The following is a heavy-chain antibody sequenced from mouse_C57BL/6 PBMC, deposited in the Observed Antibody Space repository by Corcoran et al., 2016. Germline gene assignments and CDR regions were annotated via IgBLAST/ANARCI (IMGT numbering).Heavy chain of an antibody. Sequence: EVQLQQSGPELVKPGASVKISCKASGYTFTDYYMNWVKQSHGKSLEWIGDINPNNGGTSYNQKFKGKATLTVDKSSSTAYMELRSLTSEDSAVYYCARSFYGSNHWYFDVWGTGTTVTGSS. CDR1: GYTFTDYY. CDR3: ARSFYGSNHWYFDV. CDR2: INPNNGGT. J-gene: IGHJ1*03. V-gene: IGHV1-26*01. D-gene: IGHD1-1*01.